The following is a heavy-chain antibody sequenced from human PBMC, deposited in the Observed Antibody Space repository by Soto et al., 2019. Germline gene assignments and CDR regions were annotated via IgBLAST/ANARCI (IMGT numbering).Heavy chain of an antibody. Sequence: PSQTLSLTCAISGDSVSSYSAAWNWIRQSPSGGLEWLGRTYYRSRFFSDYAESVKSRIIINPDTSKNQFSLQLKSVTPEDTAVYYCAREGVHNYTEYYFDSWGQGTPVTVSS. CDR1: GDSVSSYSAA. J-gene: IGHJ4*02. CDR3: AREGVHNYTEYYFDS. V-gene: IGHV6-1*01. D-gene: IGHD3-10*01. CDR2: TYYRSRFFS.